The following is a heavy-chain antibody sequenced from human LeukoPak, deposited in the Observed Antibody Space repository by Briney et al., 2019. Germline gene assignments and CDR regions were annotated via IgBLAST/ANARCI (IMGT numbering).Heavy chain of an antibody. D-gene: IGHD4-17*01. V-gene: IGHV3-30*03. CDR3: TVTTVGVDY. J-gene: IGHJ4*02. CDR1: GFTFSTYS. CDR2: ISYDGSNK. Sequence: GGSLRLSCAASGFTFSTYSMNWVRQAPGKGLEWVAVISYDGSNKYYADSVKGRFTISRDNSKNTLYLQMNSLRAEDTAVYYATVTTVGVDYWGQGTLVTVSS.